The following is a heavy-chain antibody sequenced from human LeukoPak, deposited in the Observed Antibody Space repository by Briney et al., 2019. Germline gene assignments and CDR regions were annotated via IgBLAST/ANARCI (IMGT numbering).Heavy chain of an antibody. V-gene: IGHV1-18*01. J-gene: IGHJ3*02. CDR3: ARDFPPVSGYDYPAGAFDI. CDR1: GYTFTSYG. CDR2: ISAYNGNT. D-gene: IGHD5-12*01. Sequence: GASVKVSCKASGYTFTSYGISWVRQAPGQGLEWMGWISAYNGNTNYAQKFQGRVTMTRDTSTSTVYMELSSLRSEDTAVYYCARDFPPVSGYDYPAGAFDIWGQGTMVTVSS.